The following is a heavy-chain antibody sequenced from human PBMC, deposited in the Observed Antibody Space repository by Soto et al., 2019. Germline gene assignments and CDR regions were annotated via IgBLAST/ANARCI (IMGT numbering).Heavy chain of an antibody. V-gene: IGHV1-2*04. CDR2: INPNSGGT. Sequence: ASVKVSCKPSGYTFTGHYMHWVRQAPGQGRERMGWINPNSGGTNYAQKIQGWVTMTRDTSISTVYMELSRLRSDDTGVYYCARARHGTPELFGEPIGRSYYYYGMDVWGQGTTVTVSS. CDR1: GYTFTGHY. CDR3: ARARHGTPELFGEPIGRSYYYYGMDV. D-gene: IGHD3-10*02. J-gene: IGHJ6*02.